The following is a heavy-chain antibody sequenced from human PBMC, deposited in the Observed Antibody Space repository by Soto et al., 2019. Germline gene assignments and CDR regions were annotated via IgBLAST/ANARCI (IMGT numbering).Heavy chain of an antibody. CDR1: GGSISSSSYY. CDR2: IYYSGST. J-gene: IGHJ6*02. CDR3: ARGTPAWATIFGVVWDYYYGMDV. V-gene: IGHV4-39*01. Sequence: SETLSHTCTVSGGSISSSSYYWGWIRQPPGKGLEWIGSIYYSGSTYYNPSLKSRVTISVDTSKNQFSLKLSSVTAADTAVYYCARGTPAWATIFGVVWDYYYGMDVWGQGTTVTVPS. D-gene: IGHD3-3*01.